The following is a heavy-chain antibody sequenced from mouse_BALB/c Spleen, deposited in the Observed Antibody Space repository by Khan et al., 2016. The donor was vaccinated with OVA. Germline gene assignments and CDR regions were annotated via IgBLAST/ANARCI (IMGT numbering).Heavy chain of an antibody. D-gene: IGHD2-3*01. CDR3: ARDGSRYNYAMDY. Sequence: EVQLQESGPGLVKPSQSLSLTCTVTGYSITSDYAWNWIRQFPGNKVEWMGYISYSGSTNYNPSLTSRIPITRDTSKNQFFLQLNSVTTDDTSTYYCARDGSRYNYAMDYWGQGTSVTVSS. V-gene: IGHV3-2*02. CDR2: ISYSGST. J-gene: IGHJ4*01. CDR1: GYSITSDYA.